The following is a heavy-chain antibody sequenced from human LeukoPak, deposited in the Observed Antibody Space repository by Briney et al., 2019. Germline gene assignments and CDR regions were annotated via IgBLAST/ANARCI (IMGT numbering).Heavy chain of an antibody. CDR2: IIPILGIA. Sequence: ASVKVSCKASGGTFSSYAISWVRQAPGQGLEWMGRIIPILGIANYAQKFQGRVTITADKSTSTAYMELSSLRSEDTAVYYRARDRLGEGPAAPSGLDYWGQGTLVTVSS. V-gene: IGHV1-69*04. CDR1: GGTFSSYA. CDR3: ARDRLGEGPAAPSGLDY. D-gene: IGHD2-2*01. J-gene: IGHJ4*02.